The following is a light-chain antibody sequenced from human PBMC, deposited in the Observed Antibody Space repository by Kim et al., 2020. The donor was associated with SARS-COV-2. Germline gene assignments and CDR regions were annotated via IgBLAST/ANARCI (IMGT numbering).Light chain of an antibody. Sequence: ASGHTARVTCVWSYTGGRSLRWYQQKPGTAPSLASYYDSDRPSGIPERFSGSKAATTAPLTISRVEAGDDSDCYCQVWDTDTDDYVFGTGTKVTVL. J-gene: IGLJ1*01. V-gene: IGLV3-21*01. CDR1: YTGGRS. CDR2: YDS. CDR3: QVWDTDTDDYV.